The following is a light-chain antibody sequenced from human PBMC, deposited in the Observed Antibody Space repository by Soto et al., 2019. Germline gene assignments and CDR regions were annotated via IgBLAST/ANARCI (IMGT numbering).Light chain of an antibody. Sequence: DIQMTQSPSTLSGSVGDRVTITCRASQTISSWLAWYQQKPGKAPKLLIYKASTLKSGVPSRFSGSGSGTEFTLTISSLQPDDFATYYCQQYSSYWTFGQGTKGDIK. CDR1: QTISSW. CDR2: KAS. V-gene: IGKV1-5*03. J-gene: IGKJ1*01. CDR3: QQYSSYWT.